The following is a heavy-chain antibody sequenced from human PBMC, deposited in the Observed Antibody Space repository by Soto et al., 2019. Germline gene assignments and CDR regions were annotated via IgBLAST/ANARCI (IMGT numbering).Heavy chain of an antibody. CDR3: AKDRRFGEHRVFYGMDV. CDR1: GGSISGGGYY. D-gene: IGHD3-10*01. V-gene: IGHV4-31*03. Sequence: PSETLSRTCTVSGGSISGGGYYCTWIRQHPGQGLEWIGCIYYNGIAYYNPSFTSRVTISVDTSKKQFTLKLSSVTAADTAVYSCAKDRRFGEHRVFYGMDVWGQGTTVTVSS. CDR2: IYYNGIA. J-gene: IGHJ6*02.